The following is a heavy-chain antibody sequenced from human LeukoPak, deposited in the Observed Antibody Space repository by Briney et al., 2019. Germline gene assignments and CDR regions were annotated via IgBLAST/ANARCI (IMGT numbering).Heavy chain of an antibody. CDR3: ARVTSSSLYSFDY. CDR2: ISSGSSYI. Sequence: GGSLRLSCAASGFSFISYSMNWVRQAPGKGPEWVSSISSGSSYISYADSVKGRFTISRDNAKNSLYLQMNSLRAEDTAVYYCARVTSSSLYSFDYWGQGTLVTVSS. V-gene: IGHV3-21*01. CDR1: GFSFISYS. J-gene: IGHJ4*02. D-gene: IGHD6-13*01.